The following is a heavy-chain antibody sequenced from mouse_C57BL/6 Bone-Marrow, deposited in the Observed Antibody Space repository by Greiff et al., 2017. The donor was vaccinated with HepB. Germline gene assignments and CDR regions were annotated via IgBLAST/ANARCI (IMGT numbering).Heavy chain of an antibody. CDR2: ISYDGSN. V-gene: IGHV3-6*01. J-gene: IGHJ4*01. CDR1: GYSITSGYY. CDR3: ARDRTTAMDY. Sequence: ESGPGLVKPSQSLSLTCSVTGYSITSGYYWNWIRQFPGNKLEWMGYISYDGSNNYNPSLKNRISITRDTSNNQFFLKLNSVTTEDTATYYCARDRTTAMDYWGQGTSVTVSS. D-gene: IGHD1-1*01.